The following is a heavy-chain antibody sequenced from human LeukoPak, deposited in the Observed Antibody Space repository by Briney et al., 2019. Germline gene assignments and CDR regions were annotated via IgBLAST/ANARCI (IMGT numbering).Heavy chain of an antibody. D-gene: IGHD3/OR15-3a*01. CDR2: INPSGGST. CDR1: GYTFTSYG. CDR3: ARGGLFYYYGMDV. J-gene: IGHJ6*02. V-gene: IGHV1-46*01. Sequence: ASVKVSCKASGYTFTSYGISWVRQAPGQGLEWMGIINPSGGSTSYAQKFQGRVTMTRDTSTSTVYMELSSLRSEDTAVYYCARGGLFYYYGMDVWGQGTTVTVSS.